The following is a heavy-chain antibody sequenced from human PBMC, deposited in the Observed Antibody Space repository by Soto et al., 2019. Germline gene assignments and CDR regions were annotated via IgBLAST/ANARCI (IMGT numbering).Heavy chain of an antibody. CDR3: ARDRAGNWNWFDP. CDR1: GGSISSGGYY. J-gene: IGHJ5*02. Sequence: PSETLSLTCTVSGGSISSGGYYWSWIRQHPGKGLEWIGYIYYSGSTYYNPSLKSRVTISVDTSKNQFSLKLSSVTAADTAVYYWARDRAGNWNWFDPPGQGTRVTVSS. D-gene: IGHD1-1*01. CDR2: IYYSGST. V-gene: IGHV4-31*03.